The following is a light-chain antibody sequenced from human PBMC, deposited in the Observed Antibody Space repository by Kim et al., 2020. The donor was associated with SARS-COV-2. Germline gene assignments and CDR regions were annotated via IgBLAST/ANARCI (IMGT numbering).Light chain of an antibody. CDR2: DAS. CDR3: QQYDNFWT. CDR1: QDISNY. Sequence: DIQMTQSPSSLSASVGDRVTITCQASQDISNYLNWYQHKAGKAPKLLIFDASSLETGVPSRFSGSGSGTHFTFTISGLQPEDIATYYCQQYDNFWTFGQGTKVEIK. V-gene: IGKV1-33*01. J-gene: IGKJ1*01.